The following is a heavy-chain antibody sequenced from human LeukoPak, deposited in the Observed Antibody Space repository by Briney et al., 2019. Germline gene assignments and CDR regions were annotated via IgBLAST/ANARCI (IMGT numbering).Heavy chain of an antibody. CDR1: GFTFGTFW. CDR3: ARDKGGMVPFDY. V-gene: IGHV3-7*01. Sequence: PGGSLRLSCEASGFTFGTFWMGWVRQAPGKGLEWVANTKQGGSEKNYVDSVKGRFTIARDDAKNSLYLQMNSLRAEDTAVYFCARDKGGMVPFDYWGQGTLVTVSS. CDR2: TKQGGSEK. D-gene: IGHD3-10*01. J-gene: IGHJ4*01.